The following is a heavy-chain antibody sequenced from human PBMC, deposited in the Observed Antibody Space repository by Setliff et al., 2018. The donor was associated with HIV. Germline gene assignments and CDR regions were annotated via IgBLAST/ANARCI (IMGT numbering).Heavy chain of an antibody. CDR3: ARHIGGITGTSGGISWFDP. CDR1: GGSISNYY. Sequence: SETLSLTCTVSGGSISNYYWSWIRQPPGKGLEWIGYIYYNGSTNYNPSLKSRVTISVDTSKNQFSLKLSSVTAADSAVYYCARHIGGITGTSGGISWFDPWGQGTLVTVSS. CDR2: IYYNGST. D-gene: IGHD1-20*01. J-gene: IGHJ5*02. V-gene: IGHV4-59*01.